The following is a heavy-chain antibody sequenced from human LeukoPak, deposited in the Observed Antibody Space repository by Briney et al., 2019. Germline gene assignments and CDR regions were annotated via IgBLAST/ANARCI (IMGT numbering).Heavy chain of an antibody. CDR1: GGSISSYY. V-gene: IGHV4-59*08. J-gene: IGHJ3*02. CDR2: IYYSGST. CDR3: ARHYGNSYAFDI. Sequence: PSETLSLTCTVSGGSISSYYWSWIRQPPGKGLEWIGYIYYSGSTNYNPSLKSRVTISVDTSKNQFSLKLSSVTAADTAVYYCARHYGNSYAFDIWGQGTMDTVSS. D-gene: IGHD4-23*01.